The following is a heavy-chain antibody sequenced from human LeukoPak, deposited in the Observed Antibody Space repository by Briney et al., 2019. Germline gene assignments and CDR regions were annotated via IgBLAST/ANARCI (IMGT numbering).Heavy chain of an antibody. CDR2: ISYDGTNK. CDR1: GFSFSSHG. Sequence: GGSLRLSCAASGFSFSSHGMHWIRQAPGKGLEWVTVISYDGTNKFYADSVKGRFTISRDNFKNTLYLQMNSLRTEDTAVYYCARRNILSGLDWFDPWGQGTLVTVSS. D-gene: IGHD3-9*01. CDR3: ARRNILSGLDWFDP. V-gene: IGHV3-30*03. J-gene: IGHJ5*02.